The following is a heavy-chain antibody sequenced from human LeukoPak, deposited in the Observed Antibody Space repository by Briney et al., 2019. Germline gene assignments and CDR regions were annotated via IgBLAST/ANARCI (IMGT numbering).Heavy chain of an antibody. V-gene: IGHV1-8*01. J-gene: IGHJ4*02. CDR1: GYTFTSYD. CDR2: MNPNSGNT. CDR3: ARERITMVRGVIAFSY. D-gene: IGHD3-10*01. Sequence: ASVTVSCKASGYTFTSYDINWVRQATGQGLEWMGWMNPNSGNTNYAQKFQGRVTMTRDTSISTAYMELSRLRSDDTAVYYCARERITMVRGVIAFSYWGQGTLVTVSS.